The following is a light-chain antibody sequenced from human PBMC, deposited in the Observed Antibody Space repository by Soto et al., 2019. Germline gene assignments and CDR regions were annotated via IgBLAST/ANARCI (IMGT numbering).Light chain of an antibody. Sequence: QSVLTEPASVSGSPGQSITISCTGTSSDVGSYNHLDSHPQHPGKPPKLIIDQVSKRPARLPDRFSGPKSANTASLTVSGLQTEDEADYSCSSKRGRNSYVFGTGTKVTAL. CDR1: SSDVGSYNH. CDR2: QVS. CDR3: SSKRGRNSYV. V-gene: IGLV2-14*02. J-gene: IGLJ1*01.